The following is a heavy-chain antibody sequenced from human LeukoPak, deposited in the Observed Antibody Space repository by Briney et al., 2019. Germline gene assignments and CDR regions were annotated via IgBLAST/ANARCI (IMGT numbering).Heavy chain of an antibody. J-gene: IGHJ5*02. CDR1: GGSISSYY. CDR2: IYYSGST. Sequence: SETLSLTCTVSGGSISSYYWSWIRQPPGKGLEWIGYIYYSGSTNYNPSLKSRVTISVDTSKNQFSLKLSSVTAADTAVYYCARPIRGWFDPWGQGTLVTVSS. V-gene: IGHV4-59*01. CDR3: ARPIRGWFDP.